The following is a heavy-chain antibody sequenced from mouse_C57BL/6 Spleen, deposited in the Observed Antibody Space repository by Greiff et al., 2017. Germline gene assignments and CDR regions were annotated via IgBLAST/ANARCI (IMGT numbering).Heavy chain of an antibody. CDR2: ISSGSSTI. CDR1: GFTFSDYG. D-gene: IGHD4-1*01. V-gene: IGHV5-17*01. CDR3: ARLGGPAWFAY. J-gene: IGHJ3*01. Sequence: DVKLQESGGGLVKPGGSLKLSCAASGFTFSDYGMHWVRQAPEKGLEWVAYISSGSSTIYYADTVKGRFTISRDNAKNTLFLQMTSLRSEDTAMYYCARLGGPAWFAYWGQGTLVTVSA.